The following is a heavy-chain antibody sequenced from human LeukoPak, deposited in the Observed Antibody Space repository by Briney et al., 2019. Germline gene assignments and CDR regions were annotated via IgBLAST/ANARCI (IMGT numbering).Heavy chain of an antibody. CDR1: GGSFSGYY. V-gene: IGHV4-34*01. CDR3: ARDLSSTSSSYYYYMDV. Sequence: PSETLSLTCAVYGGSFSGYYWSWIRQPPGKGLEWIGEINHSGSTNYNPSLKSRVTISVDTSKNQFSLKLSSVTAADTAVYYCARDLSSTSSSYYYYMDVWGKGTTVTVSS. D-gene: IGHD2-2*01. CDR2: INHSGST. J-gene: IGHJ6*03.